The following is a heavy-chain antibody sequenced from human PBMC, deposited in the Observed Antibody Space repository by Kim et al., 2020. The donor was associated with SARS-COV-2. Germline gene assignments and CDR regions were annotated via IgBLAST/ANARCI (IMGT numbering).Heavy chain of an antibody. CDR3: ASLIAADDYYGMDV. V-gene: IGHV4-34*01. Sequence: SETLSLTCAVYGGSFSGYYWSWIRQPPGKGLEWIGEINHSGSTNYNPSLKSRVTISVDTSKNQFSLKLSSVTAADTAVYYCASLIAADDYYGMDVWGQG. CDR1: GGSFSGYY. J-gene: IGHJ6*02. D-gene: IGHD6-13*01. CDR2: INHSGST.